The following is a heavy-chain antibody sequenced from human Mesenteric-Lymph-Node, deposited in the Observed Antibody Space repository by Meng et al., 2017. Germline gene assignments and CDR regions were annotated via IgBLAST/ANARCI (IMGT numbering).Heavy chain of an antibody. Sequence: GESLKISCAASGFTFSNVWMSWVRQAPGKGLQWVGRIKSKTDGGTADYAAPVKGRFTISRDDSKNTLYLQMNSLKTEDSAVYYCTTDEHCGGDCYYYYYGMDVWGQGTTVTVSS. V-gene: IGHV3-15*01. CDR1: GFTFSNVW. CDR3: TTDEHCGGDCYYYYYGMDV. J-gene: IGHJ6*02. D-gene: IGHD2-21*02. CDR2: IKSKTDGGTA.